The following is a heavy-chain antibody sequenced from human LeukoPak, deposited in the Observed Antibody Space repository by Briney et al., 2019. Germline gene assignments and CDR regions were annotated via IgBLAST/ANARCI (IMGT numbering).Heavy chain of an antibody. CDR1: GFTFISYE. CDR3: ARDGGLEVDAFDI. Sequence: GGSLRLSCAASGFTFISYEMNWVRQAPGKGLEWVSYISGSGSSVLYADSVKGRFTISRDNAKNSLWLQMNSLRDEDTAVYYCARDGGLEVDAFDIWGQGTMVTVSS. J-gene: IGHJ3*02. V-gene: IGHV3-48*03. D-gene: IGHD3-3*01. CDR2: ISGSGSSV.